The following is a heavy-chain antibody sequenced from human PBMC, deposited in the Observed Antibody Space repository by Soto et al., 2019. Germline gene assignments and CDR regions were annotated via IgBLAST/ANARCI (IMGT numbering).Heavy chain of an antibody. D-gene: IGHD1-26*01. J-gene: IGHJ3*01. CDR1: GFTFSTYP. Sequence: PGGYLRLSCAASGFTFSTYPMTWVRQAPGKGLKWVSSIHGSGETTYYAESVKGRFIISRDNSKNTLYLQMDSLRVDDTAVYFCARSSSGSYYAAFDVWGQGTVVTVSS. V-gene: IGHV3-23*01. CDR2: IHGSGETT. CDR3: ARSSSGSYYAAFDV.